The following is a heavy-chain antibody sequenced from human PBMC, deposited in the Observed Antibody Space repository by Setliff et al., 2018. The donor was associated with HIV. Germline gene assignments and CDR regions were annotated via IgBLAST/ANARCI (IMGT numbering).Heavy chain of an antibody. J-gene: IGHJ4*02. CDR3: ASTGYSSGWSFDY. CDR2: IYYVGWS. D-gene: IGHD6-19*01. Sequence: ASETLSLTCSVSGGSLQGYYWSWIRQPAGKGLQWIGRIYYVGWSKYNPSLEDRVTMSVDTSKNQFSLKLSSVTAADTAVYYCASTGYSSGWSFDYWGQGTLVTVSS. V-gene: IGHV4-4*07. CDR1: GGSLQGYY.